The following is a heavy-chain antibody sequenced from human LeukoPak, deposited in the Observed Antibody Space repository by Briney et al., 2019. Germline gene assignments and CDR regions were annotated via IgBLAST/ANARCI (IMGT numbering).Heavy chain of an antibody. CDR1: GYTVTSYY. V-gene: IGHV1-2*06. D-gene: IGHD2/OR15-2a*01. J-gene: IGHJ4*02. CDR3: ARERNSMEFDY. Sequence: GASVKVSCKASGYTVTSYYMHWVRQAPGQGLEWMGRINPNSGGTNYAQKFQGRVTMTRDTSISTAYMELSRLRSDDTAVYYCARERNSMEFDYWGQGTLVTVSS. CDR2: INPNSGGT.